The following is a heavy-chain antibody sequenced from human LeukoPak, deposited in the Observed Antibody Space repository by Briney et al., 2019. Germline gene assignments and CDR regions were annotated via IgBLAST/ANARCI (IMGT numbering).Heavy chain of an antibody. CDR2: ISWDGGST. CDR1: GFTFDDYT. CDR3: AKGTGYSYEEDYMDV. Sequence: QPGGSLRLSCAPSGFTFDDYTMHWVRHAPGKGLEWVSLISWDGGSTYYADSVKGRFTISRDNSKNSLYLQMNSLRTEDTALYYCAKGTGYSYEEDYMDVWGKGTTVTVSS. V-gene: IGHV3-43*01. J-gene: IGHJ6*03. D-gene: IGHD5-18*01.